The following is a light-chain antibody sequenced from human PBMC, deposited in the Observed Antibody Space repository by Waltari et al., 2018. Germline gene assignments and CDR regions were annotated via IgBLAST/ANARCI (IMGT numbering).Light chain of an antibody. Sequence: SNELTQPPSVSVSPGQTARITCSGDALSRKYAYWCQQKSGQAPVLVIYEDTKRPSGLPGRVSGSTTGTMATLTISGAQVDDEAAYYCYTTDSSGNPIFGGGTKLTVL. CDR2: EDT. J-gene: IGLJ2*01. CDR3: YTTDSSGNPI. CDR1: ALSRKY. V-gene: IGLV3-10*01.